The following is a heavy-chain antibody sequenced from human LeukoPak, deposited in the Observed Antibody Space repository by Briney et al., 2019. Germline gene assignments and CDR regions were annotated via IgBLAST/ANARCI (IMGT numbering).Heavy chain of an antibody. D-gene: IGHD6-19*01. CDR1: GFTFSSYS. CDR2: ISSSSSYI. CDR3: ARIFGSGCTY. J-gene: IGHJ4*02. Sequence: GGSLRRSCAASGFTFSSYSMNWVRQAPGKGLEWVSSISSSSSYIYYADSVKGRFTISRDNAKNSLYLQMNSLRAEDTAVYYCARIFGSGCTYWGQGTLVTVSS. V-gene: IGHV3-21*01.